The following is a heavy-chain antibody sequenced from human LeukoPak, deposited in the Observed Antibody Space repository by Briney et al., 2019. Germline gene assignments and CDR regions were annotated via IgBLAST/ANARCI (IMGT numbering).Heavy chain of an antibody. CDR1: GFTFSSYG. CDR3: ARVLRLSDFWSGRVPGDTWFEP. CDR2: ILYDGGNK. Sequence: GGSLRLSCAASGFTFSSYGMHWVRQAPGKGLEWVAVILYDGGNKYYAESVKGRFTISRDNSKNTLFLQMNSLRGEDTAMYYCARVLRLSDFWSGRVPGDTWFEPWGQGTLVTVSS. J-gene: IGHJ5*02. D-gene: IGHD3-3*01. V-gene: IGHV3-30*03.